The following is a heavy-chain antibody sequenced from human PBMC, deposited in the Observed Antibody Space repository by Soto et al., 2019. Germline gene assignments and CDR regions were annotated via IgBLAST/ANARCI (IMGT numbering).Heavy chain of an antibody. CDR1: GFTFSSYS. D-gene: IGHD3-10*01. J-gene: IGHJ6*02. CDR2: ISSSSSYI. V-gene: IGHV3-21*01. Sequence: EVQLVESGGGLVQPGGSLRLSCAASGFTFSSYSMNWVRQAPGKGLEWVSSISSSSSYIYYADSVKGRFTISRDNAKDSLYLQMNSLRAEDTAVYYCAREGGAGVLWFGEDDYYGMDVWGQGTPVTVSS. CDR3: AREGGAGVLWFGEDDYYGMDV.